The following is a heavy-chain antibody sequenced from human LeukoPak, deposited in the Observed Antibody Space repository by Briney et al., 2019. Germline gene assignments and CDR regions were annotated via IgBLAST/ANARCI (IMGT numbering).Heavy chain of an antibody. CDR2: VDYSGST. CDR3: ARRGGSGRAFDY. V-gene: IGHV4-59*08. D-gene: IGHD6-25*01. J-gene: IGHJ4*02. Sequence: PSETLSLTCTVSGGSISSHYWSWIRQPPGKGLEWIGYVDYSGSTNYNPSLKSRVTISVDTSKNQFSLKLTSVTAADTAMYYCARRGGSGRAFDYWGQGILVTVSS. CDR1: GGSISSHY.